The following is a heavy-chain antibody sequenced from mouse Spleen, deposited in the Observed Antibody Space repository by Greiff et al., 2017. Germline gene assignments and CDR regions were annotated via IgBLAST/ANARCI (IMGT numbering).Heavy chain of an antibody. Sequence: VQLQQSGAELVRPGALVKLSCKASGFNIKDYYMHWVKQRPEQGLEWIGWIDPENGNTIYDPKFQGKASITADTSSNTAYLQLSSLTSGDTAVYYCARSNWVDYWGQGTTLTVSS. CDR1: GFNIKDYY. CDR2: IDPENGNT. D-gene: IGHD4-1*01. CDR3: ARSNWVDY. V-gene: IGHV14-1*02. J-gene: IGHJ2*01.